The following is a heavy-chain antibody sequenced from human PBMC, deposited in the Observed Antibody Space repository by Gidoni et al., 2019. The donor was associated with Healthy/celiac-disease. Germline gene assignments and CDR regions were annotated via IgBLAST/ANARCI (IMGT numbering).Heavy chain of an antibody. CDR3: ARHYCSSTSCRLNWFDP. CDR1: GFTVSSNY. CDR2: IYSGGST. V-gene: IGHV3-53*01. D-gene: IGHD2-2*01. J-gene: IGHJ5*02. Sequence: EVQLVESGGGLIQPGGSLRLSCAASGFTVSSNYMSWVRQAPGKGLEWVSVIYSGGSTYYADSVKGRFTISRDNFKNTLYLQMNSLRAEDTAVYYCARHYCSSTSCRLNWFDPWGQGTLVTVSS.